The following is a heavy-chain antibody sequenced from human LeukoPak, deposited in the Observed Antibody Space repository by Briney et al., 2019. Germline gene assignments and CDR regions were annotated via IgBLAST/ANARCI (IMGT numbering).Heavy chain of an antibody. V-gene: IGHV3-33*01. Sequence: GGSLRLSCAASGFTFSNSGMHWVRQAPGKGQEWVAFIFFDGSKKYYADSVKGRFTVSRDNSNNTLILQLNSLRAEDTAVYYCARGGHYGRAFDYWGQGILVTVSS. CDR1: GFTFSNSG. J-gene: IGHJ4*02. D-gene: IGHD4-17*01. CDR3: ARGGHYGRAFDY. CDR2: IFFDGSKK.